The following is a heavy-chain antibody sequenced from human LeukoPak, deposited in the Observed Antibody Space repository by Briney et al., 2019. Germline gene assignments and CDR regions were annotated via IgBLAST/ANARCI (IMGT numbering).Heavy chain of an antibody. CDR3: ARGPYSSSSLGY. V-gene: IGHV1-3*01. CDR2: INAGNGNT. CDR1: GYTFTSYA. J-gene: IGHJ4*02. D-gene: IGHD6-6*01. Sequence: ASVKVSCKASGYTFTSYAMHWVRQAPGQRLEWMGWINAGNGNTKYSQKFQGRVTMTRDTSISTAYMELSRLRSDDTAVYYCARGPYSSSSLGYWGQGTLVTVSS.